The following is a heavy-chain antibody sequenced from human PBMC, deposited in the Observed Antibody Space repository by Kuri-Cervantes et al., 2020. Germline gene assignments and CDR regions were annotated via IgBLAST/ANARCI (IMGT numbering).Heavy chain of an antibody. CDR2: INPNSGGT. Sequence: ASVKVSCKASGYTFTSYDINWVRQTTGQGLEWMGWINPNSGGTNYAQKFQGRVTMTRDTSISTAYMELSRLRSDDTAVYYCARRGYNNWFDPWGQGTLVTVSS. V-gene: IGHV1-2*02. J-gene: IGHJ5*02. CDR1: GYTFTSYD. CDR3: ARRGYNNWFDP. D-gene: IGHD5-18*01.